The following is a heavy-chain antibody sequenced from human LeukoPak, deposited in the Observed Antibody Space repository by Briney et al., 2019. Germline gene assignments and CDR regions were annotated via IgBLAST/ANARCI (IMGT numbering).Heavy chain of an antibody. CDR1: GYTFTAYY. CDR3: ARAPILGPDT. CDR2: IYHNSGDT. V-gene: IGHV1-2*02. Sequence: GASVTVSCRASGYTFTAYYIHWVRQAPGQGLEWMGWIYHNSGDTTLPQRFQGRVTRTSDTSIITAYIELVSLTYDDTGIDYRARAPILGPDTWGQRTMLTVSS. J-gene: IGHJ3*01.